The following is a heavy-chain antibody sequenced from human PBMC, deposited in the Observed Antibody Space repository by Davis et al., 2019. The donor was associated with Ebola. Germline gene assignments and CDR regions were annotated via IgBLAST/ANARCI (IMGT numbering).Heavy chain of an antibody. V-gene: IGHV5-51*01. Sequence: GESLKISCQDSGNSFSSHWIGWVRQMPGKGLEWMGIIFTGDSDTRYSPSFQGQVTISADKSISTTYLQWASLKASDTAIYYCARRSRGSSWYGYYGMDVWGQGTTVTVSS. CDR1: GNSFSSHW. J-gene: IGHJ6*02. D-gene: IGHD6-13*01. CDR2: IFTGDSDT. CDR3: ARRSRGSSWYGYYGMDV.